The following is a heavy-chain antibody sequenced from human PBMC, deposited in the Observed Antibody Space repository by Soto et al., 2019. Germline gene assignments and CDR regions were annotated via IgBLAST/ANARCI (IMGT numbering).Heavy chain of an antibody. CDR2: VHFSGGT. J-gene: IGHJ6*02. CDR1: GGSVSGGSYQ. Sequence: PSETLSLTCSVSGGSVSGGSYQWTWIRQAPGKGLEWIGYVHFSGGTNYNPSLESRVTISIDTSRDQFSLKLTSLTAADTAVYLCARDNMATFDYHYYGMDVWGQGTTVTVSS. D-gene: IGHD5-12*01. V-gene: IGHV4-61*01. CDR3: ARDNMATFDYHYYGMDV.